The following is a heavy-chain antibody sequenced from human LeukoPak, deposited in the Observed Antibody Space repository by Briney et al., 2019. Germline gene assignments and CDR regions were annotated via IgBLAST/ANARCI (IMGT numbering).Heavy chain of an antibody. J-gene: IGHJ6*03. CDR2: INPNSGGT. V-gene: IGHV1-2*02. Sequence: ASVKVSCKASGYTFTGYYMHWVRQAPGQGLEWMGWINPNSGGTNYAQKFQGRVTMTRDTSISTAYMELSRLGSDDTAVYYCARVSSGWYRHYYMDVWGKGTTVTVSS. CDR1: GYTFTGYY. D-gene: IGHD6-19*01. CDR3: ARVSSGWYRHYYMDV.